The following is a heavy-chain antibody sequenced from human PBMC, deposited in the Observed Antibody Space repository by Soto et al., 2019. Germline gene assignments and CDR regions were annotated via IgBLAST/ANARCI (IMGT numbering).Heavy chain of an antibody. CDR1: GYTFTSYG. D-gene: IGHD3-3*01. Sequence: ASVKVSCKASGYTFTSYGISWVRQAPGQGLEWMGWISAYNGNTNYAQKLQGRVTMTTDTSTSTAYTELSSLRSEDTAVYYCARGPSDGLRFLEWSRSRPGMDVWGQGTTVTVSS. CDR3: ARGPSDGLRFLEWSRSRPGMDV. J-gene: IGHJ6*02. CDR2: ISAYNGNT. V-gene: IGHV1-18*04.